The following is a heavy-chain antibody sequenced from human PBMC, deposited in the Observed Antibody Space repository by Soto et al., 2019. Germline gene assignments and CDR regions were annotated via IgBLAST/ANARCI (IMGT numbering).Heavy chain of an antibody. V-gene: IGHV2-5*02. Sequence: QITLRESGPTLVKPTQTLTLTCTFSGFSLSTGAVGVGWIRQPPGKALEWLALIYWDDDKRYSPSLKTRLTIPXXTXKXXVVLTMPNLDPVDTATYSCAHGSGYSYEGANAFDIWGQGTMVSVSS. CDR1: GFSLSTGAVG. CDR2: IYWDDDK. J-gene: IGHJ3*02. CDR3: AHGSGYSYEGANAFDI. D-gene: IGHD5-18*01.